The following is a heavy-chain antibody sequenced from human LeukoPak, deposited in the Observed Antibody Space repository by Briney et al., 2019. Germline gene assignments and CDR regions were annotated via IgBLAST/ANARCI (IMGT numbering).Heavy chain of an antibody. Sequence: GSLRLSCAASGITFNHYTMNWVRQAPGKGLEWVSTISVGGDTTYYADSVKGRFTISRHNSKNTLYLQMNSLRAEDTAVYYCAKVESTYWGQGTLVTVSA. CDR3: AKVESTY. D-gene: IGHD3-3*01. CDR1: GITFNHYT. J-gene: IGHJ4*02. V-gene: IGHV3-23*01. CDR2: ISVGGDTT.